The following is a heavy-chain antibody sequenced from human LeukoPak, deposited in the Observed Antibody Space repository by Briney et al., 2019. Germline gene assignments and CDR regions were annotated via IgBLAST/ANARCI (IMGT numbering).Heavy chain of an antibody. J-gene: IGHJ3*02. V-gene: IGHV4-59*08. Sequence: SETLSLTCTVSGGSISSYYWSWIRQPPGKGLEWIGYIYYSGSTNYNPSLKSRVTISVDTSKNQFSLKLSSVTAADTAVYYCARYGDHGAFDIWGQGTMVTVSS. CDR1: GGSISSYY. CDR2: IYYSGST. CDR3: ARYGDHGAFDI. D-gene: IGHD4-17*01.